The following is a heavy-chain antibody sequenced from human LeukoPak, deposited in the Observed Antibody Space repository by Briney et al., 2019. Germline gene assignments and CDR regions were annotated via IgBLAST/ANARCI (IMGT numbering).Heavy chain of an antibody. V-gene: IGHV1-2*02. D-gene: IGHD2-15*01. J-gene: IGHJ5*02. CDR2: INPNSGGT. CDR1: GYTFTSYG. Sequence: ASVKVSCKASGYTFTSYGISWVRQAPGQGLEWMGWINPNSGGTYFPQKFQGRVTMTRDTSITTVYMEVSSDDTAVYYCARGEVVAAHQGSWFDPWGQGTLVTVSS. CDR3: ARGEVVAAHQGSWFDP.